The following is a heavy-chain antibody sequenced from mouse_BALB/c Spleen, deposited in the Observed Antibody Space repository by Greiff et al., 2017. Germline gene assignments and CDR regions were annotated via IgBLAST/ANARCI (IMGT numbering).Heavy chain of an antibody. CDR1: GFTFSNYW. J-gene: IGHJ3*01. V-gene: IGHV6-6*02. D-gene: IGHD1-1*01. Sequence: EVKLVESGGGLVQPGGSMKLSCVASGFTFSNYWMNWVRQSPEKGLEWVAEIRLKSNNYATHYAESVKGRFTISRDDSKSSVYLQMNNLRAEDTGIYYCTRDYGSRGTWFAYWGQGTLVTVSA. CDR2: IRLKSNNYAT. CDR3: TRDYGSRGTWFAY.